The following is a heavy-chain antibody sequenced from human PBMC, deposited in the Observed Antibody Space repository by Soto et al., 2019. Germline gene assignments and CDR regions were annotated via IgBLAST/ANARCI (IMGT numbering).Heavy chain of an antibody. J-gene: IGHJ4*02. CDR3: AKTPGEIYYSHYFDY. CDR2: ISYDGSGK. V-gene: IGHV3-30*18. Sequence: QVQLVESGGGVVQPGRSLRLSCAASGFIFSSYGIHWVRQAPGKGLEWVASISYDGSGKYYADSVKGRFTISRDNSKDTLYLQMDSLRAEDTAVYYCAKTPGEIYYSHYFDYWGQGALVTVSS. D-gene: IGHD3-10*01. CDR1: GFIFSSYG.